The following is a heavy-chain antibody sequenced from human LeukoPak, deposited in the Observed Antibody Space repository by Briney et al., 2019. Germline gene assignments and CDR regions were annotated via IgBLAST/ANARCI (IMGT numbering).Heavy chain of an antibody. V-gene: IGHV1-3*02. CDR3: ARGQTNDAFDI. J-gene: IGHJ3*02. CDR1: GYTFTSYA. CDR2: SNAGNGNT. D-gene: IGHD1-7*01. Sequence: GASAKVSCKASGYTFTSYAMHWVRQAPGQRLEWMGWSNAGNGNTKYSQESQGRVTITRDTSASTAYMELSSLRSEDMAVYYCARGQTNDAFDIWGQGTMVTVSS.